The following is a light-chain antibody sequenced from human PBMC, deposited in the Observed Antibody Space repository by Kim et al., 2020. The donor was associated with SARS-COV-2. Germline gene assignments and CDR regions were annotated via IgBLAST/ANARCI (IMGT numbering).Light chain of an antibody. CDR2: TAS. Sequence: YASVGDRDTITCHASHNNNNFSNLEQYRPAKAPKLLIYTASRLQCGVRSMYSCSGSGTDFTLTISSLQPEDVASYYCPQSYSIPYTFGKGNKLDI. V-gene: IGKV1-39*01. J-gene: IGKJ2*01. CDR3: PQSYSIPYT. CDR1: HNNNNF.